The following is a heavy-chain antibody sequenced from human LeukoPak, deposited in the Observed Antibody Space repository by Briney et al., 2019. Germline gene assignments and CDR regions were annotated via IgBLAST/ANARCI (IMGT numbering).Heavy chain of an antibody. V-gene: IGHV1-18*01. J-gene: IGHJ6*03. Sequence: ASVKVSCKASGYTFTSYGISWVRQAPGQGLEWMGWISAYNGNTNYAQKLQGRVTMTTDTSTSTAYMELRSLRSDDTAVYYCAREVRLYSGSYYAFYYYMDVWGKGTTVTVSS. D-gene: IGHD1-26*01. CDR2: ISAYNGNT. CDR3: AREVRLYSGSYYAFYYYMDV. CDR1: GYTFTSYG.